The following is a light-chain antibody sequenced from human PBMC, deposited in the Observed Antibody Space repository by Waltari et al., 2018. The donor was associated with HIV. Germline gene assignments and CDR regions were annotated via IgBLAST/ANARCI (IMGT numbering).Light chain of an antibody. Sequence: QSALTQPRSVSGSPGQSVTISCTGTSSDVGRYNYVSWYQHHPGKAPKLMIYDVSKRPSGVPDRFSGSKSGTSASLAITGLQPEDEADYYCQSYDSSLKWVFGGGTKLTVL. CDR1: SSDVGRYNY. J-gene: IGLJ3*02. CDR3: QSYDSSLKWV. V-gene: IGLV2-11*01. CDR2: DVS.